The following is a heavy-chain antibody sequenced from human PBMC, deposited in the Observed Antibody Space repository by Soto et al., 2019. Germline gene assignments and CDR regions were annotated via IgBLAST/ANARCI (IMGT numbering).Heavy chain of an antibody. D-gene: IGHD3-3*01. CDR3: ARRRRSDTIFGVVIIDYFDY. V-gene: IGHV4-39*01. Sequence: SGTLSLTCTVSGGSISSSSYYWGWIRQPPGKGLEWIGSIYYSGSTYYNPSLKSRVTISVDTSKNQFSLKLSSVTAADTAVYYCARRRRSDTIFGVVIIDYFDYWGQGTLVTVSS. CDR1: GGSISSSSYY. CDR2: IYYSGST. J-gene: IGHJ4*02.